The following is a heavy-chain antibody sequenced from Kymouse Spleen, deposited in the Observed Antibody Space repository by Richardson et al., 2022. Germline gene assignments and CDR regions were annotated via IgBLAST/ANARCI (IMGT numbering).Heavy chain of an antibody. V-gene: IGHV3-30*18. D-gene: IGHD3-10*01. J-gene: IGHJ6*02. CDR1: GFTFSSYG. Sequence: QVQLVESGGGVVQPGRSLRLSCAASGFTFSSYGMHWVRQAPGKGLEWVAVISYDGSNKYYADSVKGRFTISRDNSKNTLYLQMNSLRAEDTAVYYCAKGYYYGSGSYPYYYYYGMDVWGQGTTVTVSS. CDR3: AKGYYYGSGSYPYYYYYGMDV. CDR2: ISYDGSNK.